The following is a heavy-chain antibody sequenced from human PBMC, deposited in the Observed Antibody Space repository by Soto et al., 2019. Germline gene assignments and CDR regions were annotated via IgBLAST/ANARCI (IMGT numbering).Heavy chain of an antibody. J-gene: IGHJ3*02. CDR3: ARDAFDI. Sequence: GGSLRLSCAASGFTFSSYAMHWVRQAPGKGLEWVAVISYDGSNKYYADSVKGRFTISRDNSKNTLYLQMNSLRAEDTAVYYCARDAFDIWGQGTMVTVSS. CDR2: ISYDGSNK. V-gene: IGHV3-30*14. CDR1: GFTFSSYA.